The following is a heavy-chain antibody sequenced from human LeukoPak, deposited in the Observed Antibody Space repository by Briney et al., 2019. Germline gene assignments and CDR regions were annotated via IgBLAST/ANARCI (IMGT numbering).Heavy chain of an antibody. CDR3: ARDAPYQTFDY. CDR1: GFTFSSYS. J-gene: IGHJ4*02. V-gene: IGHV3-21*01. D-gene: IGHD2-2*01. Sequence: GGSLRLSCAASGFTFSSYSMNWVRQAPGKGLEWVSSISSSSSYKYYADSGKGRFTISRDNGKNSLYLQMNSLRAEDTAVYYCARDAPYQTFDYWGQGTLVTVSS. CDR2: ISSSSSYK.